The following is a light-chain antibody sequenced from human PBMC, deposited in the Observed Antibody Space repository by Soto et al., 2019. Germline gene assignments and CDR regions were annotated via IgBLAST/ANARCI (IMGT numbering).Light chain of an antibody. CDR2: DAS. J-gene: IGKJ4*01. V-gene: IGKV3-11*01. Sequence: EIVLTQSPATLSLSPGERATLSCRASQTVTKYLAWYQQKPGQPPRLLIYDASNRATGISARFSGSGSGTDFTLTISSLEPEDFAVYYCQQRSHWPLTFVGGTKVDIK. CDR3: QQRSHWPLT. CDR1: QTVTKY.